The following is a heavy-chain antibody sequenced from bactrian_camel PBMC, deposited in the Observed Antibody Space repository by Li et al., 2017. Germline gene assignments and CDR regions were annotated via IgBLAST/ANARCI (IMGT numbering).Heavy chain of an antibody. J-gene: IGHJ6*01. Sequence: HVQLVESGGGSVQAGGSLQLSCVVSGHNTYYMAWFRQAPGKEREGVAAILPFGSRTAYADSVKDRFTISRDNAKNTLYLQMNSLKPEDTAMYYCAAVRYGGTWYPLCRARSADFGYWGQGTQVTVS. D-gene: IGHD6*01. CDR2: ILPFGSRT. CDR3: AAVRYGGTWYPLCRARSADFGY. V-gene: IGHV3-3*01. CDR1: GHNTYY.